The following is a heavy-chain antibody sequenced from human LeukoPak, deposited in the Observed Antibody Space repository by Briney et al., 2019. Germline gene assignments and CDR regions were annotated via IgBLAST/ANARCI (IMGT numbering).Heavy chain of an antibody. D-gene: IGHD5-18*01. J-gene: IGHJ4*02. Sequence: SETLSLTCTVSGGSMSPYHWGWIRQPPGKRLEWTGYIYYSGSTNYNPSLKSRVTISVDTSKNQFSLKLSSVTAADTAVYYCARNTAPFDYWGQGTLVTVSS. CDR3: ARNTAPFDY. V-gene: IGHV4-59*12. CDR1: GGSMSPYH. CDR2: IYYSGST.